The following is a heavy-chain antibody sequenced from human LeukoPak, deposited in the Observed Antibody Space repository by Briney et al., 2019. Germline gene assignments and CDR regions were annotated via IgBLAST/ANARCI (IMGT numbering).Heavy chain of an antibody. CDR2: ISRSSITI. Sequence: GGSLRLSCAASGFTFSSYSMNWVRQAPGKGLEWVSYISRSSITIYYADSVKGRFTISRDNAKNSLYLQMNSLRAEDTAVYYCARERGTSGWFDYWGRGTLVTVSS. D-gene: IGHD6-19*01. V-gene: IGHV3-48*01. CDR3: ARERGTSGWFDY. J-gene: IGHJ4*02. CDR1: GFTFSSYS.